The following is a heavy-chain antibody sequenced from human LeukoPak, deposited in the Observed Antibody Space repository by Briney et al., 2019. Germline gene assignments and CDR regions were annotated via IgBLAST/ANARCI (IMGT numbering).Heavy chain of an antibody. CDR2: IRYDGSNK. V-gene: IGHV3-30*02. D-gene: IGHD2-2*01. Sequence: PGGSLRLSCAASGFTFSSYGMHWVRQAPGKGLGWVAFIRYDGSNKYYADSVKGRFTISRDNSKNTLYLQMNSLRAEDTAVYYCAKGGPYQLLLDYWGQGTLVTVSS. CDR3: AKGGPYQLLLDY. CDR1: GFTFSSYG. J-gene: IGHJ4*02.